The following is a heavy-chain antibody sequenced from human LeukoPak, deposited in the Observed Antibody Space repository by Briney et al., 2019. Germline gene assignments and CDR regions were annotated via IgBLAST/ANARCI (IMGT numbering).Heavy chain of an antibody. D-gene: IGHD1-26*01. V-gene: IGHV3-7*01. CDR1: GFTFRSYA. CDR2: IKQDGSEK. Sequence: GGSLRLSCAASGFTFRSYAMTWVRRAPGKGLEWVANIKQDGSEKYYVDSVKGRFTISRDNAKNSLYLQMNSLRVEDTAVYYCAREAGRGFDYWGQGTLVTVSS. CDR3: AREAGRGFDY. J-gene: IGHJ4*02.